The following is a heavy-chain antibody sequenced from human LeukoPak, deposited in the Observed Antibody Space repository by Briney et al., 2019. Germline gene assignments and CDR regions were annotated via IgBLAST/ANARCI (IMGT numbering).Heavy chain of an antibody. CDR3: ARDSRFLEWLPNYYYYGMDV. CDR2: IYYSGST. D-gene: IGHD3-3*01. V-gene: IGHV4-59*01. CDR1: GGSISSYY. J-gene: IGHJ6*02. Sequence: SETLSLTCIVSGGSISSYYWSWIRQPPGKGLEWIEYIYYSGSTNYNPSLKSRVTISVDTSKNQFSLKLSSVTAADTAVYYCARDSRFLEWLPNYYYYGMDVWGQGTTVTVSS.